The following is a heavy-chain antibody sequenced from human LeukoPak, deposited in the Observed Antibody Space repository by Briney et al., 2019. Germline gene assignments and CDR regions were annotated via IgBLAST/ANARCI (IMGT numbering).Heavy chain of an antibody. CDR3: ATARSYDSSGYYYPRSFDY. CDR1: GGSISSSNW. J-gene: IGHJ4*02. CDR2: IYHSGST. V-gene: IGHV4-4*02. Sequence: SGTLSLTCAVSGGSISSSNWWSWVRQPPGKGLEWIGEIYHSGSTNYNPSLKSRVTISVDKSKNQSSLKLSSVTAADTAVYYCATARSYDSSGYYYPRSFDYWGQGTLVTVSS. D-gene: IGHD3-22*01.